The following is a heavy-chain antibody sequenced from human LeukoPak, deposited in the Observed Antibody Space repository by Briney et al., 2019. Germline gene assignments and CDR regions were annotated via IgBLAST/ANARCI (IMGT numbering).Heavy chain of an antibody. Sequence: PGGSLRLSCAASGNYWMHWVRQAPGKGLVWVSHINSDGSWTSYADSVKGRFTISRDDSKNTLYLQMNSLKTEDTAVYYCTTGIAVAEFDYWGQGTLVTVSS. J-gene: IGHJ4*02. CDR1: GNYW. V-gene: IGHV3-74*01. CDR2: INSDGSWT. CDR3: TTGIAVAEFDY. D-gene: IGHD6-19*01.